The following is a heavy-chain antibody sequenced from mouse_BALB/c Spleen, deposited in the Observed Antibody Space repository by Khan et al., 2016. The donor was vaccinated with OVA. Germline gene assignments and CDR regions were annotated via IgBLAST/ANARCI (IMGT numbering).Heavy chain of an antibody. CDR1: GFTFSSFG. CDR3: ARGSWAY. V-gene: IGHV5-17*02. CDR2: INSGSTTI. Sequence: EVELVESGGGLVQPGGSRKLSCAASGFTFSSFGMHWVRQAPEKGLEWVAYINSGSTTIYYADPVKGRFTISRDNPKNTLFLQMTSLRSEDTAMYCCARGSWAYWGQGTTLTVSA. J-gene: IGHJ2*01. D-gene: IGHD4-1*01.